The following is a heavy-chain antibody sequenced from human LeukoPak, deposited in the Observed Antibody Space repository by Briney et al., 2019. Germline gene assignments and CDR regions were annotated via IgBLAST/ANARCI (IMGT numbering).Heavy chain of an antibody. CDR2: ISAYNGNT. CDR3: ARGDSHTAVDPQLY. D-gene: IGHD2-2*01. CDR1: GYTFTSYG. V-gene: IGHV1-18*01. J-gene: IGHJ4*02. Sequence: ASVKVPCKASGYTFTSYGISWVRQAPGQGLEWMGWISAYNGNTNYAQKLQGRVTMTRDTSTSTVYMELSSLRSEDTAVYYCARGDSHTAVDPQLYWGQGTLVTVSS.